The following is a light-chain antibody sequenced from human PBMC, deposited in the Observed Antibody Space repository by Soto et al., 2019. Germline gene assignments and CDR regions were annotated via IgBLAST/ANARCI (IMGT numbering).Light chain of an antibody. J-gene: IGKJ1*01. V-gene: IGKV1-39*01. CDR1: QSISNY. Sequence: DIQMTQSPSSLSASVGDRVTITCRASQSISNYLNWYQQKPGKAPKLLMYAASSLQSGVPSRFGGSGPGTDFPLTISSLQPEDFATYYCQQSYSTPRTFGQGTKVEIK. CDR3: QQSYSTPRT. CDR2: AAS.